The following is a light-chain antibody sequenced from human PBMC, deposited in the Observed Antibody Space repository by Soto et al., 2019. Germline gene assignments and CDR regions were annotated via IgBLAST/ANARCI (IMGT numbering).Light chain of an antibody. Sequence: DIQMTQSPSSLSVSVGDRVTITCRASQSIGGFLNWYQQKLGKAPKLLIYAASSLQSGVPSRFSGSGSRTDFTLTISSLQPEDFATYYCQQYSVYWTFGQGTKVDIK. CDR3: QQYSVYWT. CDR1: QSIGGF. CDR2: AAS. J-gene: IGKJ1*01. V-gene: IGKV1-39*01.